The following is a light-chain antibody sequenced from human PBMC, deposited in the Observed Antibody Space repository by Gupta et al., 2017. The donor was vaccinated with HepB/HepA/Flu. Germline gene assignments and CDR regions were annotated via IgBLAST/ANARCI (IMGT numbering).Light chain of an antibody. CDR1: SGDVGGANY. V-gene: IGLV2-8*01. Sequence: SAPTQPASAPGTPRQIATISLTGTSGDVGGANYASWYQKQPCKPPKLMIYEVSKRPAVVPGRFSVSKAGNTASLTLSGLQEGEEADYYYGADAGSNNLFFGGGTKLTVL. J-gene: IGLJ2*01. CDR3: GADAGSNNLF. CDR2: EVS.